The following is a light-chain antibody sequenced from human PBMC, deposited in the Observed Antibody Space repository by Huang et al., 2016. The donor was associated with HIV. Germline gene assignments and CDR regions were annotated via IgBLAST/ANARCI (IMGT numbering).Light chain of an antibody. V-gene: IGKV3-15*01. J-gene: IGKJ1*01. CDR2: DAS. CDR1: QSVESN. CDR3: QQYYDGPST. Sequence: EIVMTQSPVTLSVSPGERATLSCRASQSVESNLAWYQQKPGQAPRLLIFDASTRATGIPARCSGSGSGTDFTLTISSLQSEDFAIYYCQQYYDGPSTFGQGTKVDI.